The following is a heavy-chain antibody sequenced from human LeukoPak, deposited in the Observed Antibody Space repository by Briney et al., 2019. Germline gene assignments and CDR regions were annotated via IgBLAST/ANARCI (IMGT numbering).Heavy chain of an antibody. V-gene: IGHV1-8*03. CDR3: AREGDYSTFDP. D-gene: IGHD4-11*01. CDR1: GYTFTSYG. Sequence: ASVKVSCKASGYTFTSYGISWVRQATGQGLEWMGWMNPNSGNTGYAQKFQGRVTITRNTSISTAYMELSSLRSEDTAVYYCAREGDYSTFDPWGQGTLVTVSS. J-gene: IGHJ5*02. CDR2: MNPNSGNT.